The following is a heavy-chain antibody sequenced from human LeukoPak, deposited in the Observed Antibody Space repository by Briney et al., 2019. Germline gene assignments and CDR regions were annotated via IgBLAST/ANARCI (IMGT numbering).Heavy chain of an antibody. V-gene: IGHV3-30-3*01. CDR2: ISSDGSNK. J-gene: IGHJ4*02. CDR3: ARSLGYYDSSGTRGDY. Sequence: GGSLRLSCAASGFTFSSYAIHWVRQAPGKGLEWVAVISSDGSNKYYADSVKGRFTISRDNSKNTLYLQMNSLRAEDTAVYNCARSLGYYDSSGTRGDYWGQGTLVTVSS. D-gene: IGHD3-22*01. CDR1: GFTFSSYA.